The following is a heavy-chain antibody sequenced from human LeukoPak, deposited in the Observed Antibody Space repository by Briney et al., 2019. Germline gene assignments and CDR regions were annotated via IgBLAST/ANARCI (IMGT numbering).Heavy chain of an antibody. D-gene: IGHD3-16*01. J-gene: IGHJ6*02. Sequence: PGGSLRLSCAASGFAVSNTYMSWVRQAPGKGLEWVANMNRDGSEKNYVDSMKGRITISRDNAKNSLYLQMNSLRVEDTAVYYCARDGGIIRFGGQDVWGQGTTVTVS. CDR1: GFAVSNTY. CDR3: ARDGGIIRFGGQDV. V-gene: IGHV3-7*01. CDR2: MNRDGSEK.